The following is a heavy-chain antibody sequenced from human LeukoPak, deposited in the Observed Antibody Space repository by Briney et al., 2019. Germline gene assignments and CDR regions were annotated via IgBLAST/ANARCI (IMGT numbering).Heavy chain of an antibody. CDR1: GYTFTSNY. V-gene: IGHV1-46*01. Sequence: GASVKVSCKASGYTFTSNYMHWVRHAPGQGLEWMGLINPSGSSTLYAQKFQGRVTMTRDMSTTTDYMELSSLRSEDTAVYYCARDNSVGDIAWWFDPWGQGTLVTVSS. J-gene: IGHJ5*02. D-gene: IGHD3-16*02. CDR3: ARDNSVGDIAWWFDP. CDR2: INPSGSST.